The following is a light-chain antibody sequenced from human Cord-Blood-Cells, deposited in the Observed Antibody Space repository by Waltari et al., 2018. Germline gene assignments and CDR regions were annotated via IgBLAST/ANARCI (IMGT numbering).Light chain of an antibody. CDR3: QQYNNWPPYT. V-gene: IGKV3-15*01. CDR2: GAS. Sequence: DIEMTQSPATLSVPPAERATIPCRASQSVSSNLAWYQQKPGQAPRLLIYGASTRATGIPARFSGSGSGTEFTLTISSLQSEDFAVYYCQQYNNWPPYTFGQGTKLVIK. CDR1: QSVSSN. J-gene: IGKJ2*01.